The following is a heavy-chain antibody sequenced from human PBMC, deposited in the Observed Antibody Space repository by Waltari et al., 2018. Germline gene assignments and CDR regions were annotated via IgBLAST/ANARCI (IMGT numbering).Heavy chain of an antibody. CDR2: ISWNSGSS. V-gene: IGHV3-9*01. CDR3: AKTPYYDILTGRPYWFDP. J-gene: IGHJ5*02. CDR1: GFTFDDYA. D-gene: IGHD3-9*01. Sequence: EVQLVESGGGLVQPGRSLRLSCAASGFTFDDYAMHWVRQAPGKGLEWVSGISWNSGSSGYADAVKGRFTISRDNTKNSLYLQMNSLRAEDTALYYCAKTPYYDILTGRPYWFDPWGQGTLVIVSP.